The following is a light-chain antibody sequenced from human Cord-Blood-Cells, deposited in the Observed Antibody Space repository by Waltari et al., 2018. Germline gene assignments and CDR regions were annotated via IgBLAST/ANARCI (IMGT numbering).Light chain of an antibody. CDR2: DVS. Sequence: QSALTQPASVSGSPGQAITISCTGTSSDVGGYNYVSWYQQHPGKAPKLMIYDVSKRPSGVSNRFSGSKSGNTASLTISGIQAEDEADYYCSSYTGSSTWVFGGGTKLPVL. CDR3: SSYTGSSTWV. J-gene: IGLJ3*02. CDR1: SSDVGGYNY. V-gene: IGLV2-14*01.